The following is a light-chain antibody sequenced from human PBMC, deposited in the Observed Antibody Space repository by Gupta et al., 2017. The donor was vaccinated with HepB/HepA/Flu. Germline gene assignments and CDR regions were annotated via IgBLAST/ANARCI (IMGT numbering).Light chain of an antibody. CDR2: EVS. Sequence: QSALTQPASVPGSPGQSITISCAGSSSDVGAYYLVSWYQQHPGKASKLLIYEVSKRPSGVSYRISGSKSGNTSSLTISGRQAEDEADYYCYSYAGSSSYVFGTGTKVTVL. J-gene: IGLJ1*01. V-gene: IGLV2-23*02. CDR1: SSDVGAYYL. CDR3: YSYAGSSSYV.